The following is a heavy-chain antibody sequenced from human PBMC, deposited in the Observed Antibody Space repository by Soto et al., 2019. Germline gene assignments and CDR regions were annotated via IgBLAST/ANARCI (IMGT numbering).Heavy chain of an antibody. V-gene: IGHV4-59*08. Sequence: QPPGKGLEWIGYTHYSGNTNYNPSLKSRVTISVDTSKNQFSLRLSSVTAADTAVYYCANTLYSSGWYFDYWGQGTLVTVSS. CDR2: THYSGNT. CDR3: ANTLYSSGWYFDY. D-gene: IGHD6-19*01. J-gene: IGHJ4*02.